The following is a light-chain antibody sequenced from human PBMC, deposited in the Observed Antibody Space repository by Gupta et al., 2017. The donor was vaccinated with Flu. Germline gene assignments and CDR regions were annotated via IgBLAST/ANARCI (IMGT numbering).Light chain of an antibody. CDR2: AAS. V-gene: IGKV1-39*01. Sequence: DIQMTQSPSSLSASVGDRATITCRASQTISTYLNWYQQKPGKAPQLLIYAASSLHSGVPSRFSGSGSGADFTLPISGLQPEDVATYYCQQTYSTSLLTFGGGTKVEIK. CDR3: QQTYSTSLLT. J-gene: IGKJ4*01. CDR1: QTISTY.